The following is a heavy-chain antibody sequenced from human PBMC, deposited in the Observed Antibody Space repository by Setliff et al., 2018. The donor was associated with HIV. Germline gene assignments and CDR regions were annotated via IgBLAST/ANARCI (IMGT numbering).Heavy chain of an antibody. CDR1: GSSFSTYW. Sequence: PGESLKISCKTSGSSFSTYWVGWVRQMPGKGLEWLGILYFGDSDPKYNPSLEGQVTISADKSIKTAFLQWRSLKTSDTAIYYCARGRGGYFGGGRYYNLPYFDSWGQGTLVTVTS. J-gene: IGHJ4*02. D-gene: IGHD2-15*01. CDR3: ARGRGGYFGGGRYYNLPYFDS. CDR2: LYFGDSDP. V-gene: IGHV5-51*01.